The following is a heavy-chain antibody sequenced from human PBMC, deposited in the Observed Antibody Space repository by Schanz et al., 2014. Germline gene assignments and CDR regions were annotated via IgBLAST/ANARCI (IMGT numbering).Heavy chain of an antibody. CDR1: GFTFSSYS. CDR2: ITYNGGTI. D-gene: IGHD5-12*01. V-gene: IGHV3-48*01. Sequence: EVQLVESGGGLVQPGGSLRLSCTASGFTFSSYSMNWVRQAPGKGLEWISYITYNGGTIYYADSVKGRFTISRDNAENTLFLQMNSLRAEDTAVYYCARKVVATIGGYYDNWGQGTLVIVSS. CDR3: ARKVVATIGGYYDN. J-gene: IGHJ4*02.